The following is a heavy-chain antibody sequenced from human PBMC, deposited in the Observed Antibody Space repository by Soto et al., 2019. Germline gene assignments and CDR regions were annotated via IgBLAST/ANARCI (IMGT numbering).Heavy chain of an antibody. Sequence: QVQLVQSGAEVKKPGASVKVSCKASGYTFTSYAMHWVRQAPGQRLEWMGWINAGNGNTKYSQKFQGRVTITRXXAASTAYMELSSLRSEDTAVYYCARGGSLYWYFDLWGRGTLVTVSS. CDR1: GYTFTSYA. D-gene: IGHD1-26*01. V-gene: IGHV1-3*01. CDR3: ARGGSLYWYFDL. CDR2: INAGNGNT. J-gene: IGHJ2*01.